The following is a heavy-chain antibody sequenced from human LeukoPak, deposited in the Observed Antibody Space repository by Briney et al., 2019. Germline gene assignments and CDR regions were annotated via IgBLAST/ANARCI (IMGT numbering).Heavy chain of an antibody. CDR1: GYRFTTYW. CDR2: IYPGDSDA. CDR3: ARQSRDGSKTRGYYFDY. Sequence: NAGESLKISCKGSGYRFTTYWIGWVRQLPGKGLEWMGIIYPGDSDARYSPSFQGQVTISADKSISTAYLQWSSLKASDTAMYYCARQSRDGSKTRGYYFDYWGQGTLVTVSS. V-gene: IGHV5-51*01. D-gene: IGHD3-10*01. J-gene: IGHJ4*02.